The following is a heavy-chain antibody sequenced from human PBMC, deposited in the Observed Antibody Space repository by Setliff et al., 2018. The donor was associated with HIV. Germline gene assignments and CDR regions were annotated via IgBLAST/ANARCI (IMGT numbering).Heavy chain of an antibody. CDR1: GGSFSGYY. V-gene: IGHV4-59*10. CDR2: IYSSGST. D-gene: IGHD2-8*01. J-gene: IGHJ3*02. Sequence: SETLSLTCAVYGGSFSGYYWNWIRQPAGKGLEWIGRIYSSGSTNHNPSLRSRVTLSVDTSKNQFSLKLSFVTAADTAVYYCARVFPPIRGAPFGVPPGVVDIWGQGSMVTV. CDR3: ARVFPPIRGAPFGVPPGVVDI.